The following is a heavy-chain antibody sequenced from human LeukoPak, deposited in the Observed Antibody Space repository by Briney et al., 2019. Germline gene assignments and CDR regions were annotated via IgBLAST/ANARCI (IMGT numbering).Heavy chain of an antibody. Sequence: PSETLSLTCTVSGGSISSYYWSWIRQPPGEGLEWIGYIYYSASTNYNHSLKSRVTISVDASKNQFSVKLSSVTAADTAVDYCARDGARAAAGRGVFDYWGQGTLVTVSS. CDR1: GGSISSYY. V-gene: IGHV4-59*01. CDR2: IYYSAST. J-gene: IGHJ4*02. CDR3: ARDGARAAAGRGVFDY. D-gene: IGHD6-13*01.